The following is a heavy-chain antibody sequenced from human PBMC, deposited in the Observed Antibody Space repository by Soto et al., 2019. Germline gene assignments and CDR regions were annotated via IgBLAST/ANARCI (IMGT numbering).Heavy chain of an antibody. CDR2: IYYSGST. V-gene: IGHV4-59*01. D-gene: IGHD3-10*01. J-gene: IGHJ5*02. CDR1: GGSISSYY. CDR3: ARAVSGLWFDP. Sequence: PSETLSLTCTVSGGSISSYYWSWIRQPPGKGLEWIGYIYYSGSTNYNPSLKSRVTISVETSKNQFSLKLSSVTAADTAVYYCARAVSGLWFDPWGQGTLVTVSS.